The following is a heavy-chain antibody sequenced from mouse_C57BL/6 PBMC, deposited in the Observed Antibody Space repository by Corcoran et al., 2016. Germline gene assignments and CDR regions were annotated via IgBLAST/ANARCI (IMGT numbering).Heavy chain of an antibody. CDR3: ARGYYAMDY. V-gene: IGHV1-26*01. J-gene: IGHJ4*01. CDR2: INPNNGGT. Sequence: EVQLQQSGPELVKPGASVKISCKASGYTFTDYYMNWVKQSHGKSLEWIGDINPNNGGTSYNQKFKGKATLTVDKSSSTAYMELRSLTSEDSAVYYCARGYYAMDYCGQGTSVTVSS. CDR1: GYTFTDYY.